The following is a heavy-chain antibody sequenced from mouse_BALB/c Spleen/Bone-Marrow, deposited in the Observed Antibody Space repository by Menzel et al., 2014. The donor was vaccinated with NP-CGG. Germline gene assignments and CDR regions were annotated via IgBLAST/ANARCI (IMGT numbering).Heavy chain of an antibody. CDR1: GFSLTNYG. CDR2: IWSDGST. Sequence: VQGVESGPGLVAPSQSLSITCTISGFSLTNYGVHWVRQPPGKGLEWLGVIWSDGSTTYNSALKSRLSISKDNSKSQVCLKMNSLQTDDTAMYYCARHRYYAMDYWGQGTSVTVSS. J-gene: IGHJ4*01. CDR3: ARHRYYAMDY. V-gene: IGHV2-6-1*01.